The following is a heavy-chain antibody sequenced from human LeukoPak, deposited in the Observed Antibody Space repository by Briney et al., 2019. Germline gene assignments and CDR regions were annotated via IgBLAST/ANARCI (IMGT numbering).Heavy chain of an antibody. CDR1: GDSMSSYY. CDR2: IYYSGNT. CDR3: ARCRGYRDYGCFDY. Sequence: PSETLSLTCTVSGDSMSSYYWSWIRQPPGKGLEWIGYIYYSGNTNYNPSLKSRVTISVDTSKNQFSLKVSSVTAADTAVYYCARCRGYRDYGCFDYWGQGSLVTVSS. J-gene: IGHJ4*02. D-gene: IGHD5-12*01. V-gene: IGHV4-59*01.